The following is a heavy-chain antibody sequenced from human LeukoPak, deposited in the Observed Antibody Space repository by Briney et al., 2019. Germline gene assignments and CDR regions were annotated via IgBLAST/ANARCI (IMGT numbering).Heavy chain of an antibody. CDR1: GYTFTGYY. CDR3: ARGTYYGSGSLDY. D-gene: IGHD3-10*01. Sequence: ASVKVSCKASGYTFTGYYIHWVRQAPGQGLEWMGWMNPNSGNTGYAQKFQGRVTMTRNTSISTAYMELSSLRSEDTAVYYCARGTYYGSGSLDYWGQGTLVTASS. CDR2: MNPNSGNT. J-gene: IGHJ4*02. V-gene: IGHV1-8*02.